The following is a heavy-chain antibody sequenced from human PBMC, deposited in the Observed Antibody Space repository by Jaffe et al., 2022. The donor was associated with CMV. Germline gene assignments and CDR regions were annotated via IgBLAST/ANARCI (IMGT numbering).Heavy chain of an antibody. Sequence: EVQLVESGGALVKPGGSLRLSCAASGFSFNNAWMSWVRQAPGKGLEWVGRIKNMADGGTTEYAAAVKGRFTVSRDDSKNTLYLQMNSLETEDTAAYFCTAGHYYDGSGYFYGDAFDFWGQGTMVTVSS. D-gene: IGHD3-22*01. CDR3: TAGHYYDGSGYFYGDAFDF. V-gene: IGHV3-15*02. J-gene: IGHJ3*01. CDR2: IKNMADGGTT. CDR1: GFSFNNAW.